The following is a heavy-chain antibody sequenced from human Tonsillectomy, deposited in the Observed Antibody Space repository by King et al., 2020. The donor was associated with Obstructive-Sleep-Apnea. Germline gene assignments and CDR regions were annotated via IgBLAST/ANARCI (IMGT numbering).Heavy chain of an antibody. CDR2: IYYSGST. CDR1: GGSISSYY. Sequence: QLQESGPGLVKPSETLSLTCTVSGGSISSYYWSWIRQPPGKGRELIGYIYYSGSTNYNPSLKSRVTISVDTSKNQVSLKLSSVTAADTAVYYCAAGYSSSWSFDYWGQGTLVTVSS. CDR3: AAGYSSSWSFDY. J-gene: IGHJ4*02. V-gene: IGHV4-59*01. D-gene: IGHD6-13*01.